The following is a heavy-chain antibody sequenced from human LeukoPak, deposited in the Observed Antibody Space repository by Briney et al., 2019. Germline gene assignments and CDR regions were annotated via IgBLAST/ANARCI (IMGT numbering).Heavy chain of an antibody. D-gene: IGHD3-10*01. CDR3: AKRPYGSGGGHFDH. CDR2: ISASGGST. Sequence: PGGSLRLSCAASGFTFSSSAMSWVRQVPGKGLEWVSGISASGGSTNYADSVKGRFTVSRDDSKGTLFLQMNSLRAEDTGVYYCAKRPYGSGGGHFDHWGQGTLAIVSS. V-gene: IGHV3-23*01. CDR1: GFTFSSSA. J-gene: IGHJ4*02.